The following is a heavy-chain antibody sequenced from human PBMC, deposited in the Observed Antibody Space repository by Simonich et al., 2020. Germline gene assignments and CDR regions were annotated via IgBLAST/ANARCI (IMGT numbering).Heavy chain of an antibody. CDR3: ARDSSYYAFDI. Sequence: EVQLVESGGGLVQPGGSLRLSCAASGFTFSSYSMNWVRQAPGKGLEWVSYISSSSSTIYYADSVKGRITISRENAKNSLYLQMNSLRAEDTAVYYCARDSSYYAFDIWGQGTMVTVSS. V-gene: IGHV3-48*01. D-gene: IGHD5-12*01. CDR2: ISSSSSTI. J-gene: IGHJ3*02. CDR1: GFTFSSYS.